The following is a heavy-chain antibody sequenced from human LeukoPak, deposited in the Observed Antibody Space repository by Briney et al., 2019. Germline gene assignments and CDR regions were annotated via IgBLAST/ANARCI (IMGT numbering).Heavy chain of an antibody. Sequence: SETLSLTCTVSGGSISSGSYYWSWIRQPAGKGLEWIGRIYTSGSTNYNPSLKSRVTISVDTSKNQFSLKLSSVTAADTAVYYCARELMVAATFDWFDPWGQGTLVTVSS. J-gene: IGHJ5*02. CDR1: GGSISSGSYY. CDR3: ARELMVAATFDWFDP. CDR2: IYTSGST. V-gene: IGHV4-61*02. D-gene: IGHD2-15*01.